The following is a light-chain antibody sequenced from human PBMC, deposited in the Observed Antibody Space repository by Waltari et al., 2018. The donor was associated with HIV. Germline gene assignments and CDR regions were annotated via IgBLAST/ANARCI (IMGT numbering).Light chain of an antibody. J-gene: IGLJ2*01. V-gene: IGLV2-14*01. Sequence: QSALTQPASVSGSPGQSITISCTGTSSDVGGYNYVSWYQQHPGKAPKLMIYEVSNGPSGVSNRCSGSKSGNTASLTISGLQAEDEADYYCSSYTSSSTRVVFGGGTKLTVL. CDR1: SSDVGGYNY. CDR2: EVS. CDR3: SSYTSSSTRVV.